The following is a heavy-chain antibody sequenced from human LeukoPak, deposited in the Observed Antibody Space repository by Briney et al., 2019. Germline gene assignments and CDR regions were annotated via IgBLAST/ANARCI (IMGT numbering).Heavy chain of an antibody. J-gene: IGHJ4*02. V-gene: IGHV3-9*01. Sequence: GGSLRLSCAASGFTFDDYAMHWVRQAPGKGLEWVSGISWNSGSIGYADSVKGRFTISRDNAKNSLYLQMNSLRAEDTALYYCAKLYGDYEGAGHDYWGQGTLVTVSS. CDR2: ISWNSGSI. CDR1: GFTFDDYA. CDR3: AKLYGDYEGAGHDY. D-gene: IGHD4-17*01.